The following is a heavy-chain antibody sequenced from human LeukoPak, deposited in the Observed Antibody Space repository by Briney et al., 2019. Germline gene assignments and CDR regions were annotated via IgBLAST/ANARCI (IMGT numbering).Heavy chain of an antibody. CDR3: ARGSPFQE. V-gene: IGHV4-34*01. CDR2: IDHSGDT. Sequence: SETLSLTCAVYGGSISGFHYTWLRQPPGKGLEWIGEIDHSGDTNYNPSLKSRAIVSVDTSKSQFSLKLTSVTAADAAVYYCARGSPFQEWGQGTLVTVSS. J-gene: IGHJ1*01. CDR1: GGSISGFH.